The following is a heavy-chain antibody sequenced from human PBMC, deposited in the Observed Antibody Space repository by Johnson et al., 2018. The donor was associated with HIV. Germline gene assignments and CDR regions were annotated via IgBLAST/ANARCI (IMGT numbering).Heavy chain of an antibody. D-gene: IGHD3-22*01. V-gene: IGHV3-15*01. CDR1: GFTFSDAW. J-gene: IGHJ3*01. CDR2: IKSKSDGGTT. CDR3: TTVADTSGYYPIKPFDDAFDL. Sequence: VQLVESGGGLVQPGGSLRLSCSASGFTFSDAWMNWVRQSPGKGLEWVGRIKSKSDGGTTDYAAPVKGRFSISRDESQNTVYLEMNSLKTEDTAVYYCTTVADTSGYYPIKPFDDAFDLWGQGAMVTVSS.